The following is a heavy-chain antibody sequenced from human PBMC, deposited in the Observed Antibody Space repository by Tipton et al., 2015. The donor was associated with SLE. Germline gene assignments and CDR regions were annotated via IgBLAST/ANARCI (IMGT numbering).Heavy chain of an antibody. D-gene: IGHD6-19*01. CDR3: ARGAAYSSDWFFDN. Sequence: GLVKPSETLSLTCTVSGGSISDYYWSWIRQSPGKGLEWIGEINHSGSTNYNPSLKSRVTISVDASKNQFSLKLRSVTAADTAVYYCARGAAYSSDWFFDNWGQGTLVTVSS. V-gene: IGHV4-34*01. CDR1: GGSISDYY. CDR2: INHSGST. J-gene: IGHJ4*02.